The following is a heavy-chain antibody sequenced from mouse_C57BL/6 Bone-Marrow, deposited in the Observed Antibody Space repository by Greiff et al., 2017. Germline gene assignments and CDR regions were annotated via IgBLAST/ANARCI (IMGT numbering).Heavy chain of an antibody. V-gene: IGHV1-7*01. CDR3: ARSYSSNYGGFAY. CDR2: INPSSGYT. CDR1: GYTFTSYW. D-gene: IGHD2-5*01. J-gene: IGHJ3*01. Sequence: QVQLQQSGAELAKPGASVKLSCTASGYTFTSYWMHWVKQRPGQGLEWIGYINPSSGYTKYNQKFKDKATLTADKSSSTAYMQLSSLTYEDSADYYCARSYSSNYGGFAYWGQGTMVTVSA.